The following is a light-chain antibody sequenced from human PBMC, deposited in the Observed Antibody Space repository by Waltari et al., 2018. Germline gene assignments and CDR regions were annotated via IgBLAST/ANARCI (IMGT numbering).Light chain of an antibody. J-gene: IGKJ1*01. CDR3: QHSGT. CDR1: QSISSW. CDR2: KAS. V-gene: IGKV1-5*03. Sequence: DIQMTQSPSTLSASVGDRVTITCRASQSISSWLAWYQQKPGKAPKLLIYKASSLESGVPSRFSGSGSWTEFTLTISSLQPDDFATYYCQHSGTFGQGTKVEIK.